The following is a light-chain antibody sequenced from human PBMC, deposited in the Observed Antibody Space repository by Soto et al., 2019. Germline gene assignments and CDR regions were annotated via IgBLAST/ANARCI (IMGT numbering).Light chain of an antibody. CDR1: SSDVGVYNY. CDR3: CSYAGSYNFV. J-gene: IGLJ1*01. CDR2: DVS. Sequence: QSALTHPLSVSWSPGHSVTISCTGTSSDVGVYNYVSWYQQYPGKAPKIMIYDVSKRPSGVPDRFSGSKSDNTASLTISGLQAEDEADYYCCSYAGSYNFVFGIGTKVTXL. V-gene: IGLV2-11*01.